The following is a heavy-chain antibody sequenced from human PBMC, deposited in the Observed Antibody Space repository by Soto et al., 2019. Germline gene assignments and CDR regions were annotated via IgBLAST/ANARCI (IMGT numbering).Heavy chain of an antibody. CDR1: GGSISSYY. V-gene: IGHV4-59*01. CDR2: IYYTGST. J-gene: IGHJ6*02. Sequence: SETLSLTCTVSGGSISSYYWSWIRQPPGKGLEWIGYIYYTGSTNYNPSLKSRVTISVDTSKNQFSLKLSSVTAADTAVYYCASHGEGYYYYGMDVWGQGTTVTVSS. D-gene: IGHD3-10*01. CDR3: ASHGEGYYYYGMDV.